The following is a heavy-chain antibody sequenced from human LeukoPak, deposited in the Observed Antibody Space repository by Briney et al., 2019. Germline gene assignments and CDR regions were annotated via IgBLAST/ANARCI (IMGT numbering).Heavy chain of an antibody. J-gene: IGHJ5*02. Sequence: ASVKVSCKTSGGTFSSYAISWVRQAPGQGLEWMGGIIPIFGTANYAQKFQGRVTITADESTSTAYMELSSLRSEDTAVYYCARGRRYSSGWYDRGNWFDPWGQGTLVTVSS. V-gene: IGHV1-69*13. CDR3: ARGRRYSSGWYDRGNWFDP. CDR2: IIPIFGTA. CDR1: GGTFSSYA. D-gene: IGHD6-19*01.